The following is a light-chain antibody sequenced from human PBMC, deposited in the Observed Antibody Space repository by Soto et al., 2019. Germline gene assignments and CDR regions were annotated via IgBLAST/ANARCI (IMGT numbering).Light chain of an antibody. CDR3: ETWGSNSHV. Sequence: QPVLTQSSSASASLGSSVKLSCTLSGGHSGYIIAWHQQLPGKAPRFLLKIEGNGDYDRGSGVPARFSGSNTGADRYLTISNLQSEDEGDYNCETWGSNSHVFGTGTKLTVL. CDR2: IEGNGDY. V-gene: IGLV4-60*03. CDR1: GGHSGYI. J-gene: IGLJ1*01.